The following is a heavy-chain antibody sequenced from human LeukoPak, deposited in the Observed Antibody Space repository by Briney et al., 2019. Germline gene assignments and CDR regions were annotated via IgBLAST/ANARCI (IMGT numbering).Heavy chain of an antibody. CDR2: ISSSGSTI. Sequence: PGGSLRLSCAASGFAFSDYYMSWIRQAPGKGLEWVSYISSSGSTIYYADSVRGRFTISRDNAKNSLYLQMNSLRAEDTAVYYCARDWYSSSWGYFDYWGQGTLVTVPS. D-gene: IGHD6-13*01. J-gene: IGHJ4*02. CDR3: ARDWYSSSWGYFDY. CDR1: GFAFSDYY. V-gene: IGHV3-11*01.